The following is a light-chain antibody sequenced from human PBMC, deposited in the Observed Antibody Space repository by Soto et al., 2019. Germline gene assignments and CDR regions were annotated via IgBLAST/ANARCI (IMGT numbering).Light chain of an antibody. CDR2: DVS. CDR3: SSYTSSSPRV. CDR1: SSDVGGYNY. J-gene: IGLJ1*01. V-gene: IGLV2-14*01. Sequence: QSALTQPASVSGSPGQSITISCTGTSSDVGGYNYVSWYQQHPGKAPKLMIYDVSNRPSGVSNRFSGSKSGNTASLTISGLHAEDEADYYCSSYTSSSPRVFGTVTKVTVL.